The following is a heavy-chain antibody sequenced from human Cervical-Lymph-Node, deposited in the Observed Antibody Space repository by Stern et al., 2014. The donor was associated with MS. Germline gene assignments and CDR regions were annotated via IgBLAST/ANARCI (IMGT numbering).Heavy chain of an antibody. Sequence: QLVQSGAEVKKPGASVKVYCKVSGYTLTELSMHWVRQAPGKGLEWMGGFDPEDGETIYAQKFQGRVTMTEDTSTDTAYMELSSLRSEDTAVYYCATDRDDFRSGYSAPTKGYGLDVWGQGTTVTVTS. CDR1: GYTLTELS. V-gene: IGHV1-24*01. CDR3: ATDRDDFRSGYSAPTKGYGLDV. J-gene: IGHJ6*02. D-gene: IGHD3-3*01. CDR2: FDPEDGET.